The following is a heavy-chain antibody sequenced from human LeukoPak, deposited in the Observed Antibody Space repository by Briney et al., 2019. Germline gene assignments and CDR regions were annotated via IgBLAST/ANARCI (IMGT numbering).Heavy chain of an antibody. CDR3: ARYHSGYDDY. J-gene: IGHJ4*02. CDR2: IYYSGST. D-gene: IGHD5-12*01. V-gene: IGHV4-39*07. Sequence: PSETLSLTCTVSGGSVSISSYYWGWIRQPPGKGLEWIGSIYYSGSTYYNPSLKSRVTISVDTSKNQFSLKVNSMTAADTAVYYCARYHSGYDDYWGQGTLVTVSS. CDR1: GGSVSISSYY.